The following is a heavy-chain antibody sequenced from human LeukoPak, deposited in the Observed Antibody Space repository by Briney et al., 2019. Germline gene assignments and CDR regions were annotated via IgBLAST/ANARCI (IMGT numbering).Heavy chain of an antibody. D-gene: IGHD6-19*01. J-gene: IGHJ4*02. CDR2: IYYSGST. Sequence: SETLSLTCTVSGGSISSYYWSWIRQPPGKGLEWIGYIYYSGSTNYNPSLKSRVTISVDTSKNQFSLKLSSVTAADTAVYYCARHEVYSSGWYGYWGQGTLVTVSS. CDR3: ARHEVYSSGWYGY. CDR1: GGSISSYY. V-gene: IGHV4-59*08.